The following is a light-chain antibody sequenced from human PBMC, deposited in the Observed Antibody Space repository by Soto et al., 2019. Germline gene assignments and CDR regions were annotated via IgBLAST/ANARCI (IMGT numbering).Light chain of an antibody. J-gene: IGKJ4*01. CDR2: AAS. Sequence: DIPMTQSPSSLSASVGDRVTITCRASQDISHYLAWYQQRPGKVPKLLIYAASTLQSGVPSRFSGSGSGTDFTLTISSLQPEDVATYYCQKYDIAPRTFGGGTKVEIK. CDR3: QKYDIAPRT. V-gene: IGKV1-27*01. CDR1: QDISHY.